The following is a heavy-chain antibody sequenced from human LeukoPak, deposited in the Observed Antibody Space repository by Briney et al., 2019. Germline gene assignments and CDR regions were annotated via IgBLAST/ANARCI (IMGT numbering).Heavy chain of an antibody. V-gene: IGHV1-3*01. CDR1: GYTFTSYA. Sequence: GASVKVSCKASGYTFTSYAMHWVRQAPGQRLEWMGWINAGNGNTKYSQEFQGRVTMTTDTSTSTAYMELGSLRSDDTAVYYCARSYYYDSSGYYHPFCYFDYWGQGTLVTVSS. CDR3: ARSYYYDSSGYYHPFCYFDY. D-gene: IGHD3-22*01. J-gene: IGHJ4*02. CDR2: INAGNGNT.